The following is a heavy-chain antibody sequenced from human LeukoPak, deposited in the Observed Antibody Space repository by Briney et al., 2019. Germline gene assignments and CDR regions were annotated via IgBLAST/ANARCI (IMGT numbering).Heavy chain of an antibody. V-gene: IGHV3-48*04. Sequence: GSLRLSCAASGFTFSDYSITWVRQAPGKGLEWVSYISGSGTSIYYADSVKGRFTISRDNAQSSLYLQMNSLSAEDTAVYYCARDRDLAAAGPWDAFRIWGQGTMVTISS. CDR2: ISGSGTSI. J-gene: IGHJ3*02. CDR1: GFTFSDYS. D-gene: IGHD6-13*01. CDR3: ARDRDLAAAGPWDAFRI.